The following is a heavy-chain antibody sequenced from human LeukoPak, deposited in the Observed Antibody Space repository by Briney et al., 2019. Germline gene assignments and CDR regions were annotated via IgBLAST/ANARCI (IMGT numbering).Heavy chain of an antibody. CDR3: ASTFWYSSSWYPPMDDAFDI. Sequence: ASVKVSCKASGYTFTGYYLHWVRQAPGQGLEWMGWINPNSGGTNYAQKFQGRVTITADKSTSTAYMELSSLRSEDTAVYYCASTFWYSSSWYPPMDDAFDIWGQGTMVTVSS. J-gene: IGHJ3*02. CDR1: GYTFTGYY. CDR2: INPNSGGT. V-gene: IGHV1-2*02. D-gene: IGHD6-13*01.